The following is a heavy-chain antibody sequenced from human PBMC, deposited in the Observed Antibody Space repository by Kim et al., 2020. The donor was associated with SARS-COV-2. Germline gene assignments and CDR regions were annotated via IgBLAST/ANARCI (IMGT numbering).Heavy chain of an antibody. CDR2: ISTYAGNT. J-gene: IGHJ4*02. V-gene: IGHV1-18*04. Sequence: ASVKVSCKASGYTFTSYAIGWVRQAPGQGLEWVGWISTYAGNTNYAQKLQGRVTVTTDTSTSTAYMELRSLRSDDTAVYYCAREIERCGSCYDYWGQGTL. CDR1: GYTFTSYA. D-gene: IGHD2-15*01. CDR3: AREIERCGSCYDY.